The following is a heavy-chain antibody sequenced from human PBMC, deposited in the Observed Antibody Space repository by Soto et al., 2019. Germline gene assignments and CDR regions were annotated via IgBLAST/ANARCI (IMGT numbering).Heavy chain of an antibody. V-gene: IGHV1-69*13. J-gene: IGHJ6*02. CDR1: GCTFSSYA. CDR3: ARPGGGYYYYYGMDV. D-gene: IGHD3-10*01. Sequence: SVKVSCKASGCTFSSYAISWVRQAPGQGLEWMGGIIPIFGTANYAQKFQGRVTITADESTSTAYMELSSLRSEDTAVYYCARPGGGYYYYYGMDVWGQGTMVTVSX. CDR2: IIPIFGTA.